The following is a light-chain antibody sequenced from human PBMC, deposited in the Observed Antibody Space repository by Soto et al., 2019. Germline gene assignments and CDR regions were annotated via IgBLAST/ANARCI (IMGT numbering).Light chain of an antibody. CDR1: QSVSSSY. CDR2: GAS. J-gene: IGKJ1*01. Sequence: EIVLTQSPGTLSLSPGERATLSCRASQSVSSSYLAWYQQKPGQAPRLLIYGASSRATGIPDRFSGSGSGTXFTLXXSRLXPXXXXXXXCQQYGSSPPWTFGQGTKVEIK. CDR3: QQYGSSPPWT. V-gene: IGKV3-20*01.